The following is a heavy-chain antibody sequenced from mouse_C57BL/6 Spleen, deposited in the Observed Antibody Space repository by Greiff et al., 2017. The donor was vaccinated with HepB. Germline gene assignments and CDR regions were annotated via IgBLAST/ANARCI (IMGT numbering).Heavy chain of an antibody. D-gene: IGHD1-1*01. CDR1: GYAFSSYW. Sequence: QVQLQQSGAELVKPGASVKISCKASGYAFSSYWMNWVKQRPGKGLEWMGQIYPGDGDTNYHGKFKGKATLTADKSSSTAYMQLSSLTSEDSAVYCCARASGSSSYYFDYWGQGTTLTVSS. CDR3: ARASGSSSYYFDY. V-gene: IGHV1-80*01. J-gene: IGHJ2*01. CDR2: IYPGDGDT.